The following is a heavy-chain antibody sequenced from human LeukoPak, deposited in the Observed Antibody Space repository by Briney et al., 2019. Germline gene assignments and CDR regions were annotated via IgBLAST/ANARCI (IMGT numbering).Heavy chain of an antibody. CDR2: ISDSGRST. CDR3: VRGYSFGPYGMDV. J-gene: IGHJ6*02. V-gene: IGHV3-64D*09. D-gene: IGHD2-15*01. CDR1: GFTVSSNY. Sequence: GGSLRLSCAASGFTVSSNYMSWVRQAPGKGLEYVSAISDSGRSTYYADSVKGRFTISRDNSKNTLYLQMSSLRAEDTAVYFCVRGYSFGPYGMDVWGQGTTVTVSS.